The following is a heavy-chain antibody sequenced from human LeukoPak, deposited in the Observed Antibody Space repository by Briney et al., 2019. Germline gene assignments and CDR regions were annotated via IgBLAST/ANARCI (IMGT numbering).Heavy chain of an antibody. CDR1: GFTFSSYW. V-gene: IGHV3-74*01. Sequence: GGSLRLSCEASGFTFSSYWMHWVRQAPGKGLVWVSRINSDGSSTSYADSVKGRFTISRDNAKNTLYLQMNSLRAEDTAVYYCARRYYYDSSGLDYWGQGTLVTVSS. D-gene: IGHD3-22*01. CDR3: ARRYYYDSSGLDY. J-gene: IGHJ4*02. CDR2: INSDGSST.